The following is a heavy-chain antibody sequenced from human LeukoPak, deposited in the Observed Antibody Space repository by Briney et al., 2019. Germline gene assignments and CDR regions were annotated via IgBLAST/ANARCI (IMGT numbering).Heavy chain of an antibody. Sequence: SETLSLTCAVSGYSISSGYYWGWIRQPPGKGLEWIGSIYHSGSTYYNPSLKSRVTISIDTSKNQFSLKLSSVTAADTAVYYCARHKYSGSFDYWGQGTLVTVSS. CDR1: GYSISSGYY. CDR3: ARHKYSGSFDY. CDR2: IYHSGST. V-gene: IGHV4-38-2*01. D-gene: IGHD1-26*01. J-gene: IGHJ4*02.